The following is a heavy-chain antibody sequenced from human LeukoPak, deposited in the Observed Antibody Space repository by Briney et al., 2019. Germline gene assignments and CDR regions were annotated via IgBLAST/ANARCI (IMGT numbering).Heavy chain of an antibody. CDR2: ISHEGRDK. Sequence: GGSLRLPCEVSGFSLPKYAMHWVRQAPGKGLEWGAVISHEGRDKHYSDTVKGRFTIARNHPRSTLSLQMASLRLDDTALYYCAGGDFPSFIDVWGKGTSVTVSS. CDR1: GFSLPKYA. D-gene: IGHD2/OR15-2a*01. CDR3: AGGDFPSFIDV. J-gene: IGHJ6*03. V-gene: IGHV3-30*10.